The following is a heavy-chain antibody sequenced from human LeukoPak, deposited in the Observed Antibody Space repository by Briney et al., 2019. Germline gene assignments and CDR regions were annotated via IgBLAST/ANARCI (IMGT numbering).Heavy chain of an antibody. CDR3: ARGYSGSSDY. J-gene: IGHJ4*02. CDR2: ISAYNGNT. CDR1: GYTFSVFG. Sequence: ASVKVSCKGSGYTFSVFGHTWVRQAPGQGLEWMGWISAYNGNTNYAQKLQGRVTMTTDTSTSTAYMELRILRSDDTAVYYCARGYSGSSDYWGQGTQVTVSS. V-gene: IGHV1-18*01. D-gene: IGHD1-26*01.